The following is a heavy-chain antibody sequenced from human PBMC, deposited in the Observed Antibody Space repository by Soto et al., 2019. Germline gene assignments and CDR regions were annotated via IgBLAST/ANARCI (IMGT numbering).Heavy chain of an antibody. CDR2: IIPIFGTA. CDR1: GGTFSSYS. Sequence: SVKVSCKSSGGTFSSYSISWGRQAPGQGLECMGGIIPIFGTANYAQKFQGRVTITADESTSTAYMELSSLRSEDTAVYYCARDLRNHYGMDVWGQGTTVTVSS. CDR3: ARDLRNHYGMDV. V-gene: IGHV1-69*13. J-gene: IGHJ6*02.